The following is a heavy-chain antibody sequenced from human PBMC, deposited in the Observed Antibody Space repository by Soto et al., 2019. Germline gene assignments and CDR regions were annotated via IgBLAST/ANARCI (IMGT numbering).Heavy chain of an antibody. CDR2: IYYSGST. D-gene: IGHD2-8*01. J-gene: IGHJ5*02. CDR3: ARHTLPNNWFDP. CDR1: GGSIGSSSYY. V-gene: IGHV4-39*01. Sequence: SETLSLTCTVSGGSIGSSSYYWGWIRQPPGKGLEWIGSIYYSGSTYYNPSLKSRVTISVDTSKNQFSLKLSSVTAADTAVYYCARHTLPNNWFDPWGQGTLVTVSS.